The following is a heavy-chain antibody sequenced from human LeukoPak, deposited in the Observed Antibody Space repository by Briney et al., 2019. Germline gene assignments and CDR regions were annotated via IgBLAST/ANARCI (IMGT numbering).Heavy chain of an antibody. D-gene: IGHD4-11*01. J-gene: IGHJ4*02. CDR3: ARLDYRLRGLFDY. V-gene: IGHV4-39*01. CDR1: GGSISSSSYY. Sequence: SETLSLTCTVSGGSISSSSYYWGWIRQPPGEGLEWIGSIYYSGSTYYNPSLKSRVTISVDTSKNQFSLKLSSVTAADTAVYYCARLDYRLRGLFDYWGQGTLVTVSS. CDR2: IYYSGST.